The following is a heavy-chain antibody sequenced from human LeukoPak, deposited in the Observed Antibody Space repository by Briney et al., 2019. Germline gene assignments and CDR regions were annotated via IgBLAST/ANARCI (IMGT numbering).Heavy chain of an antibody. V-gene: IGHV3-30-3*01. CDR1: GFTFSSYA. Sequence: GRSLRLSCAASGFTFSSYAMHWVRQAPGKGLEWVAVISYDGSNKYYADSVRGRFTISRDNSKNTLYLQMNSLRAEDTAVYYCARGPGAAAGTGFDYWGQGTLVTVSS. CDR3: ARGPGAAAGTGFDY. D-gene: IGHD6-13*01. J-gene: IGHJ4*02. CDR2: ISYDGSNK.